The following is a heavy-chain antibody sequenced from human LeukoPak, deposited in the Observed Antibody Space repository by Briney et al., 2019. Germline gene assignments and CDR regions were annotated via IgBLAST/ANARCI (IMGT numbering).Heavy chain of an antibody. CDR3: ARGPRPELRYYYDSSGRPYYFDY. Sequence: ASVKVSYKASGYTFTGYYMHWVRQAPGQGLEWMGWINPNSGGTNYAQKFQGRVTMTRDTSISTAYMELSRLRSDDTAVYYCARGPRPELRYYYDSSGRPYYFDYWGQGTLVTVSS. J-gene: IGHJ4*02. D-gene: IGHD3-22*01. CDR1: GYTFTGYY. CDR2: INPNSGGT. V-gene: IGHV1-2*02.